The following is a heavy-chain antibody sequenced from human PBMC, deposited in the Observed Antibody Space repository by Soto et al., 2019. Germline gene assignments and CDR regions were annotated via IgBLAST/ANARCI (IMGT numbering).Heavy chain of an antibody. CDR3: ASALLTPHAY. D-gene: IGHD7-27*01. J-gene: IGHJ4*02. Sequence: GGSLRLSCAASGFTFSSFWMHWVRQAPGKGLLWVSRINSDGSSTFYADSVKGRFTISRDNAKNTLYLQMNSLRAEDTAVYYCASALLTPHAYWGQGTLVTVSS. CDR1: GFTFSSFW. CDR2: INSDGSST. V-gene: IGHV3-74*01.